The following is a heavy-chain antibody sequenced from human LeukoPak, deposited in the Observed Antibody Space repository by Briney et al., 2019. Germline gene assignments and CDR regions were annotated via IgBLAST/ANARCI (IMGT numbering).Heavy chain of an antibody. CDR2: IFDSGST. CDR3: ARALGRYCSGGSCYFDC. Sequence: SETLSLTCTVSGGSISSGGYYWSWIRQHPGKGLEWIGYIFDSGSTYYNPSLRSRVSISVDTSKNQFPLRLSSVTAADTAVYYCARALGRYCSGGSCYFDCWGQGALVTVS. CDR1: GGSISSGGYY. J-gene: IGHJ4*02. V-gene: IGHV4-31*03. D-gene: IGHD2-15*01.